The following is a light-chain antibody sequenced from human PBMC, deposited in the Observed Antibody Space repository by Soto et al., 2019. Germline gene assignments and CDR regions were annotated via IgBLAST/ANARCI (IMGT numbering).Light chain of an antibody. V-gene: IGKV4-1*01. Sequence: DIVMTQSPDSLAVSLGERATINCKSSQSVLYSSNNKNYLAWYQRKPGQSPKLLIYWASTRESGVPDRFSGSGSGTDFTLTISSLQAEDVAVYYCQQYYRSPHTFGQGTKLEIK. CDR2: WAS. CDR3: QQYYRSPHT. CDR1: QSVLYSSNNKNY. J-gene: IGKJ2*01.